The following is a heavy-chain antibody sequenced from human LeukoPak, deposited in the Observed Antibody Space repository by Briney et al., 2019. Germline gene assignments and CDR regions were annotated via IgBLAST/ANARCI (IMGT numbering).Heavy chain of an antibody. D-gene: IGHD6-13*01. CDR3: AKDALAAAGIYYFDY. J-gene: IGHJ4*02. Sequence: PGGSLRLSCAASGFTFSSYAMSCVRQAPGKGLEWGSAISGSGGSTSNADAVKGRFTISRDNSKYTLYLQMNSLSAEDTAVYYYAKDALAAAGIYYFDYWGQGTLVTVSS. CDR1: GFTFSSYA. V-gene: IGHV3-23*01. CDR2: ISGSGGST.